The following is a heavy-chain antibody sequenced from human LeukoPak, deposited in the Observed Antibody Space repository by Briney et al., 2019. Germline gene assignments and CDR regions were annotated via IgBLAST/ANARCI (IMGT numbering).Heavy chain of an antibody. J-gene: IGHJ5*02. CDR1: GGSISSYY. D-gene: IGHD6-6*01. CDR2: IYYSGST. CDR3: ARAGHHSSSSSLWFDP. Sequence: SQTLSLTCTVSGGSISSYYWSWIRQPPGKGLEWIGYIYYSGSTNYNPSLKSRVTISVDTSKNQFSLKLSSVTAADTAVYYCARAGHHSSSSSLWFDPWGQGTLVTVSS. V-gene: IGHV4-59*01.